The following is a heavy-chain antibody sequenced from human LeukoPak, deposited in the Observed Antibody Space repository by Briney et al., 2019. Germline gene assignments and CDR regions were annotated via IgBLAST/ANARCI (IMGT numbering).Heavy chain of an antibody. V-gene: IGHV4-34*01. CDR1: GGSISSYY. CDR2: INHSGST. CDR3: ARGRGYYYGSVFDY. Sequence: SETLPLTCTVSGGSISSYYWNWIRQPPGKGLEWIGEINHSGSTNYNPSLKSRVTISVDTSKNQFSLKLSSVTAADTAVYYCARGRGYYYGSVFDYWGQGTLVTVSS. J-gene: IGHJ4*02. D-gene: IGHD3-10*01.